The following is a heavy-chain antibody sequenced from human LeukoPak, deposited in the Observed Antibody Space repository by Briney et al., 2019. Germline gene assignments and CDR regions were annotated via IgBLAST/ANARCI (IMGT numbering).Heavy chain of an antibody. D-gene: IGHD3-10*01. V-gene: IGHV3-30*18. CDR2: ISTGGSNK. J-gene: IGHJ4*02. CDR1: GFTFSSYS. Sequence: GGSLRLSCAASGFTFSSYSMNWVRQAPGKGLEWVALISTGGSNKNYADSVRGRFTISRDNSKNTLYLQMNSLRAEDTAVYYCAKDSSTTWFGGDSQWGQGTLVAVSS. CDR3: AKDSSTTWFGGDSQ.